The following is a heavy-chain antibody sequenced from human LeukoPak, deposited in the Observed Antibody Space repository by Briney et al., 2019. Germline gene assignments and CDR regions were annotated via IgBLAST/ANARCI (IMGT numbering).Heavy chain of an antibody. CDR2: ISGSGGST. CDR3: AKAPPGDSSGYYYSEEYYFDY. V-gene: IGHV3-23*01. D-gene: IGHD3-22*01. J-gene: IGHJ4*02. CDR1: GFTFSSYA. Sequence: GGSLRLSCAASGFTFSSYAMSWVRQAPGKGLEWVSAISGSGGSTYYADSVKGRFTISRDNSKNTLYLQMNSLRAEDTAVYYCAKAPPGDSSGYYYSEEYYFDYWGQGTLVTVSS.